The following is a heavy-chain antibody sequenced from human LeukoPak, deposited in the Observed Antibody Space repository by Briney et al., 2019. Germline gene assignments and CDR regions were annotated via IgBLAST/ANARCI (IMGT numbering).Heavy chain of an antibody. D-gene: IGHD3-10*01. Sequence: PSETLSLTCAVSGGSISSSNWWSWVRQPPGNGLEWIGEVHHSVATNYNPSLKSRVTISADRYNNLFSLSLNSVTAAATAVFYCARGEQYGSGTVHFDYWGQGMMASVSS. CDR3: ARGEQYGSGTVHFDY. J-gene: IGHJ4*02. V-gene: IGHV4-4*02. CDR1: GGSISSSNW. CDR2: VHHSVAT.